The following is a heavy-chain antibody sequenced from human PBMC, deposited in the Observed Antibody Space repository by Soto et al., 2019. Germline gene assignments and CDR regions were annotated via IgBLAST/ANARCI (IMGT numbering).Heavy chain of an antibody. Sequence: XTLSLTCTVSGGSLSSYYWSWIRQPPGKGLEWIGYIYYSGSTNYNPSLKSRVTISVDTSKNQFSLKLSSLTAADTAVYYCARGEVGVSYWGQGTLVTVS. CDR1: GGSLSSYY. V-gene: IGHV4-59*01. CDR2: IYYSGST. CDR3: ARGEVGVSY. D-gene: IGHD1-26*01. J-gene: IGHJ4*02.